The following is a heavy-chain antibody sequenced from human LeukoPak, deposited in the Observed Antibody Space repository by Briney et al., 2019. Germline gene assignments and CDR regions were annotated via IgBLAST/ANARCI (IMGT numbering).Heavy chain of an antibody. V-gene: IGHV1-46*01. D-gene: IGHD5-18*01. J-gene: IGHJ5*02. CDR1: GYTFTGYY. Sequence: GASVKVSCKASGYTFTGYYMHWVRQAPGQGLEWMGIINPSGGSTSYAQKFQGRVTMTRDMSTSTVYMELSSLRSEDTAVYYCARGSEIQTGWFDPWGQGTLVTVSS. CDR3: ARGSEIQTGWFDP. CDR2: INPSGGST.